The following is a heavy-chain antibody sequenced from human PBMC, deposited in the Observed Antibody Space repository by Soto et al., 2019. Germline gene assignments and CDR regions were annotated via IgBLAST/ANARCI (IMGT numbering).Heavy chain of an antibody. CDR1: GFTFSSYG. Sequence: GGSLRLSCAASGFTFSSYGMHWVRQAPGKGLEWVAVIWYDGSNKYYADSVKGRFTISRDNSKNTLYLQMNSLRAEDTAVYYCARDREYYGSGIPGYWGQGALVTVSS. D-gene: IGHD3-10*01. CDR2: IWYDGSNK. CDR3: ARDREYYGSGIPGY. J-gene: IGHJ1*01. V-gene: IGHV3-33*01.